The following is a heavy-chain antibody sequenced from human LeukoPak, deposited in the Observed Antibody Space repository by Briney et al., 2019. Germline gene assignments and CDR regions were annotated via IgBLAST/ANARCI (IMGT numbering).Heavy chain of an antibody. CDR1: GFTFSSYA. D-gene: IGHD2-2*01. J-gene: IGHJ6*02. CDR2: ISGSGGST. CDR3: AKDKGYCSSTSCFYYYYYGMDV. Sequence: SGGSLRLSCAASGFTFSSYAMSWVRQAPGKGLEWVSAISGSGGSTYYADSVKGRFTISRDNSKNTLYLQMNSLRAEDTAVYYCAKDKGYCSSTSCFYYYYYGMDVWGQGTTVTVSS. V-gene: IGHV3-23*01.